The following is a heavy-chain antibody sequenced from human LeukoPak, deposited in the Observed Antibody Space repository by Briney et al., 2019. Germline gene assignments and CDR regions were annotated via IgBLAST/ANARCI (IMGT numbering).Heavy chain of an antibody. V-gene: IGHV1-2*02. J-gene: IGHJ5*02. D-gene: IGHD3-22*01. CDR2: MNPNSGGT. CDR3: AREPVYYDRSAPGDL. CDR1: GYTFTSYD. Sequence: ASVKVSCKASGYTFTSYDINWVRQATGQGLEWMGWMNPNSGGTNYAQKFQGRVTMTRDTSISTAYMELSRPRSDDTAVYYCAREPVYYDRSAPGDLWGQGTLVTVSS.